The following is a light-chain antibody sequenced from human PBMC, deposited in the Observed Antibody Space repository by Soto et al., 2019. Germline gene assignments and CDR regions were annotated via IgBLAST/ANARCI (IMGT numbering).Light chain of an antibody. CDR2: GAS. CDR1: QSVSSN. Sequence: EIVMTQSPATLSLSPGERATLSCRASQSVSSNFSWYQQKPGQAPSILIYGASTRDTGIPARFSGSGSGTDFTLTISSLQSEDFAVYYCQQYNNWWTFGQGTKVEIK. CDR3: QQYNNWWT. J-gene: IGKJ1*01. V-gene: IGKV3-15*01.